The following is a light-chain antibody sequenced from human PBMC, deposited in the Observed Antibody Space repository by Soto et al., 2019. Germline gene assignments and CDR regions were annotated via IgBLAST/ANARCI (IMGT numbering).Light chain of an antibody. CDR1: SSDVGAYDY. Sequence: QFVLTQPPSASGSPGQSVTISCTGTSSDVGAYDYVSWYQQHPVKAPKLMIYEINKRPSGVPDRFSGSKSGNTASLTVSGLQAEDEADYYCSSFAGSNNFPNVFGTGTKGTVL. CDR2: EIN. J-gene: IGLJ1*01. CDR3: SSFAGSNNFPNV. V-gene: IGLV2-8*01.